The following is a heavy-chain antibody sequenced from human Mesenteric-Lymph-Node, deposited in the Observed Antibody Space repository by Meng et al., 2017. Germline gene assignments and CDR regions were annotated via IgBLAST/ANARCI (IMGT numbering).Heavy chain of an antibody. CDR1: GYTFTSYH. CDR2: MSPSTDNT. Sequence: QGQLVQSGAEVKGPGASVKVSCKASGYTFTSYHINWVRQATGQGPEWMGWMSPSTDNTGYAEKFQGRVTMTRDTSISTAYMELSSLKSEDTAVYYCARGVAAGVDYWGQGTLVTVSS. J-gene: IGHJ4*02. V-gene: IGHV1-8*01. CDR3: ARGVAAGVDY. D-gene: IGHD6-13*01.